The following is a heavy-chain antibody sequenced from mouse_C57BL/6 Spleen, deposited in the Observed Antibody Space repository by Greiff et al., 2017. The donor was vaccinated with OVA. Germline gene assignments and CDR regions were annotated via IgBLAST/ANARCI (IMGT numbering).Heavy chain of an antibody. V-gene: IGHV1-9*01. J-gene: IGHJ2*01. CDR3: ARKGGGFDD. CDR2: ILPGGGCT. CDR1: GYTFTGYW. Sequence: VQLQQSGAELMKPGASVKLSCKATGYTFTGYWIEWVKQRPGHGLEWIGAILPGGGCTNYTEQFKGKATFTADNSSNTAYMQISSLTTEDSAIYYCARKGGGFDDWGKGTTLTVSS.